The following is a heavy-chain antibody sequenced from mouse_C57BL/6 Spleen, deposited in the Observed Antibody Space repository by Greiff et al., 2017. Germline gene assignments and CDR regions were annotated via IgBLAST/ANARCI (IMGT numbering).Heavy chain of an antibody. Sequence: VKLVESGAELVRPGASVTLSCKASGYTFTDYEMHWVKQTPVHGLEWIGAIDPETGGTAYNQKFKGKAILTADKSSSTAYMELRSLTSEDSAVYYCKRVYGNLYAMDYWGQGTSVTVSS. CDR1: GYTFTDYE. J-gene: IGHJ4*01. CDR2: IDPETGGT. D-gene: IGHD2-1*01. V-gene: IGHV1-15*01. CDR3: KRVYGNLYAMDY.